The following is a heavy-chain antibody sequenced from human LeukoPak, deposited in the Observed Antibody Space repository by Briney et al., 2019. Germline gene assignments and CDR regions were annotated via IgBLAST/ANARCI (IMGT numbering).Heavy chain of an antibody. Sequence: GGSLRLSCTVSEISFNNYNMNWVRQAPGKGLEWVSSISASSTYTYYADSVKGRFTISRDNAKNSLYLQMNSLRTEDTAVYYCARIHGRGYYFDYWGQGTLVTVSS. CDR2: ISASSTYT. D-gene: IGHD3-10*01. CDR1: EISFNNYN. CDR3: ARIHGRGYYFDY. J-gene: IGHJ4*02. V-gene: IGHV3-21*01.